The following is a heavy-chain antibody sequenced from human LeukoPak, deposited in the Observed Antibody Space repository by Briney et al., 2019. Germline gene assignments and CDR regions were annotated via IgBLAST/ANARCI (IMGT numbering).Heavy chain of an antibody. CDR1: GYTFTGYY. CDR3: ARVVTMIVVVFDY. J-gene: IGHJ4*02. D-gene: IGHD3-22*01. CDR2: INPNSGGT. Sequence: WASVKDSCKASGYTFTGYYMHWVRQAPGQGLEWMGWINPNSGGTNYAQKFQGRVTMTRDTSISTAYMELSRLRSDDTAVYYCARVVTMIVVVFDYWGQGTLVTVSS. V-gene: IGHV1-2*02.